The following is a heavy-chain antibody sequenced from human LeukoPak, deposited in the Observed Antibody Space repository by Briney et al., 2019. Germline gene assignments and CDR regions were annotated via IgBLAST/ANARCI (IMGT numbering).Heavy chain of an antibody. CDR2: IYYSGST. CDR3: ARGYYGDYLNYFDY. CDR1: GGSVSSYY. Sequence: SETLSLTCTVSGGSVSSYYWSWIRQPPGKGQEWIGYIYYSGSTNYNPSLKSRVTISVDTSKNQFSLKLSSVTAADTAVYYCARGYYGDYLNYFDYWGQGTLVTVSS. J-gene: IGHJ4*02. V-gene: IGHV4-59*08. D-gene: IGHD4-17*01.